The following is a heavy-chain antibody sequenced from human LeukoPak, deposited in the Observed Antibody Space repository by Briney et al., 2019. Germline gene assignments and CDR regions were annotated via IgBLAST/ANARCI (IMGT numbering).Heavy chain of an antibody. Sequence: SVKVSCKASGGTFSSYAISWVRQAPGQGLEWMGGIIPIFGTANYAQKFQGRVTITADKSTSTAYMELSSLRSEDTAVYYCARDARGYSRDFDYWGQGTLVTVSS. CDR3: ARDARGYSRDFDY. J-gene: IGHJ4*02. CDR2: IIPIFGTA. CDR1: GGTFSSYA. D-gene: IGHD5-18*01. V-gene: IGHV1-69*06.